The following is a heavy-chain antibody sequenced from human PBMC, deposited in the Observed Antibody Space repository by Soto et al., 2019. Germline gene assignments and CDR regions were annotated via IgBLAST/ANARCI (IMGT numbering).Heavy chain of an antibody. V-gene: IGHV1-69*13. CDR2: IIPIFGTA. Sequence: SEKVSWKASGGTFSSYAISWVRQAPGQGLEWMGGIIPIFGTANYAQKFQGRVTITADESTSTAYMELSSLRSEDTAVYYCARVWYYDSSGYLKYYFDYWGQGTLVTVSS. CDR1: GGTFSSYA. D-gene: IGHD3-22*01. CDR3: ARVWYYDSSGYLKYYFDY. J-gene: IGHJ4*02.